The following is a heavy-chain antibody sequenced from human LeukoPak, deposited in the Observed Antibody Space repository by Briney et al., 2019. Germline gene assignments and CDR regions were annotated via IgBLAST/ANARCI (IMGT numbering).Heavy chain of an antibody. Sequence: PGGSLRLSCAASGFTFSDYYMSWIRQAPGKGLEWVSYISSSGSTIYYADSVKGRFTISRDNAKNSLYLQMNSLRAEDTAVYYCARSVRGVKQYYYYMDVWGKGTTVTISS. V-gene: IGHV3-11*01. CDR3: ARSVRGVKQYYYYMDV. CDR1: GFTFSDYY. D-gene: IGHD3-10*01. CDR2: ISSSGSTI. J-gene: IGHJ6*03.